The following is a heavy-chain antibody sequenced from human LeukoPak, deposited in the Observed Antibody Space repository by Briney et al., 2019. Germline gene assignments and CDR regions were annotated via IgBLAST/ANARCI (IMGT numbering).Heavy chain of an antibody. CDR3: AREDDFWSGYYKGPRFDY. J-gene: IGHJ4*02. Sequence: SETLSLTCTVSGGSISSYCWSWIRQPAGKGLEWIGRIYTSGSTNYNPSLKSRVTMSVDTSKNQFSLKLSSVTAADTAVYYCAREDDFWSGYYKGPRFDYWGQGTLVTVSS. D-gene: IGHD3-3*01. V-gene: IGHV4-4*07. CDR2: IYTSGST. CDR1: GGSISSYC.